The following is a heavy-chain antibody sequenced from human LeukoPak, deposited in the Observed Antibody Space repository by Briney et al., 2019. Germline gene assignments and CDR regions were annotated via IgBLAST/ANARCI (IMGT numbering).Heavy chain of an antibody. V-gene: IGHV3-33*08. Sequence: GGSLRLSCAASGFTFGSYGMHWVRQAPGRGLEWVALIWYDGSNKYYADSVKGRFTISRDNSKNTLYLQMNSLRVEDTSVYFCVRDYWVKQLSDWGQGTLVTVSS. J-gene: IGHJ4*02. CDR3: VRDYWVKQLSD. CDR1: GFTFGSYG. D-gene: IGHD5-18*01. CDR2: IWYDGSNK.